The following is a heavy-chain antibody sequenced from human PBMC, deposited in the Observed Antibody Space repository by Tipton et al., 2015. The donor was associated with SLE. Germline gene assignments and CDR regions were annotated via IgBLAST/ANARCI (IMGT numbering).Heavy chain of an antibody. V-gene: IGHV4-38-2*02. Sequence: TLSLTCTVSGYSISSGYYWGWIRQPPGKGLEWIGSIYRSGNTFYNPSLKSRVTISVDTSKNQFSLKLSSVTAADTAVYYCATLDASGSYPFDYWGQGTRVTVSS. CDR2: IYRSGNT. D-gene: IGHD3-10*01. J-gene: IGHJ4*02. CDR1: GYSISSGYY. CDR3: ATLDASGSYPFDY.